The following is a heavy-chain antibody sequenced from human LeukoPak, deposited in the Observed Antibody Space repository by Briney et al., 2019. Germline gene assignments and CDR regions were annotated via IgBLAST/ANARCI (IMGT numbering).Heavy chain of an antibody. CDR3: ARDRGTWNYDAFDI. CDR2: ISAYNGNT. J-gene: IGHJ3*02. Sequence: ASVKVSCKASGYTFTSYGISWVRQAPGQGLEWMGWISAYNGNTNYAQKLQGRVTMTTDTSTSTAYMELRSLRSDDTAVYYCARDRGTWNYDAFDIWGQGTMVTVSS. CDR1: GYTFTSYG. D-gene: IGHD1-7*01. V-gene: IGHV1-18*01.